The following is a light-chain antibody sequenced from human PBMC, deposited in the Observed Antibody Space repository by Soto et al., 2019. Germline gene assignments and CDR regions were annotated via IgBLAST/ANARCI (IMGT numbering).Light chain of an antibody. J-gene: IGKJ1*01. CDR2: RAS. CDR3: QQYHNLWA. Sequence: RLFLIQGERATLCFTASHYVYSNVAWFQQRPGQAPRLLIYRASTRATGTPARFSGSGSGTEFTLTIPSLQSEDFALYYCQQYHNLWAFGQGTKVDIK. CDR1: HYVYSN. V-gene: IGKV3-15*01.